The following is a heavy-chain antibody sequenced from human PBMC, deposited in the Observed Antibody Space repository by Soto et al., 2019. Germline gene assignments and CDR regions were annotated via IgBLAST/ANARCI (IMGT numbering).Heavy chain of an antibody. J-gene: IGHJ6*02. V-gene: IGHV1-18*01. Sequence: ASVKVSCKASGYTFTSYGISWVRQAPGQGLEWMGWISAYNGNTNYAQKLQGRVTMTTDTSTSTAYMELRSLRSDDTAVYYCARAGYCSSTNCQWGKGADRYYYYGMDVWGQGTTVTVSS. CDR2: ISAYNGNT. D-gene: IGHD2-2*01. CDR3: ARAGYCSSTNCQWGKGADRYYYYGMDV. CDR1: GYTFTSYG.